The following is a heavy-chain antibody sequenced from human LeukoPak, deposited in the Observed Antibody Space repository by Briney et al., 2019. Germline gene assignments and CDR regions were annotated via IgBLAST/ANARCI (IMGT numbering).Heavy chain of an antibody. CDR2: INHSGST. CDR3: ARGDDSSGYSTFDI. V-gene: IGHV4-34*01. D-gene: IGHD3-22*01. Sequence: SETLSLTCAVYGGSFSGYYWSWIRQPPGKGLEWIGEINHSGSTNYNPSLKSRVTISVNTSKNQFSLKLSSVTAADTAVYYCARGDDSSGYSTFDIWGQGTMVTVSS. J-gene: IGHJ3*02. CDR1: GGSFSGYY.